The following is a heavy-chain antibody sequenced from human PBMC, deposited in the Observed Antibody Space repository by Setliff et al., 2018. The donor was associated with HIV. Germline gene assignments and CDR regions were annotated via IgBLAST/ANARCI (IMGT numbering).Heavy chain of an antibody. Sequence: PGESLKISCKGSGYSFASYWISWVRQMPGKGLEWMGRIDPTDSYINDSPPYQGHVTISVDKPISTVYLQWSSLKASDTAIYYRARQSYYYYNMDVWGQGTTVTVSS. V-gene: IGHV5-10-1*01. D-gene: IGHD2-21*01. J-gene: IGHJ6*02. CDR1: GYSFASYW. CDR2: IDPTDSYI. CDR3: ARQSYYYYNMDV.